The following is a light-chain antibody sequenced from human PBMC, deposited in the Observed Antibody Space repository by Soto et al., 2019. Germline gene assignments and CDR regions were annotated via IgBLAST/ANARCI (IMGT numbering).Light chain of an antibody. V-gene: IGLV2-14*01. J-gene: IGLJ1*01. Sequence: QSMLTQPASVSVSPGQSITISCTGTSSDVGGYNYVSWYQQHPGKAPKLMIYEVSNRPSGVSNRFSGSKSGNTASLTISGLQAEDEVDYYCSSYTSSFYVFGSGTNVTVL. CDR2: EVS. CDR3: SSYTSSFYV. CDR1: SSDVGGYNY.